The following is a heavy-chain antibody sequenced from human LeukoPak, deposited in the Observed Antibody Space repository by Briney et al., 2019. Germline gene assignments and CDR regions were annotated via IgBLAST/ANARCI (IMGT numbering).Heavy chain of an antibody. J-gene: IGHJ4*02. CDR3: ARGSDYGEISDF. D-gene: IGHD4-17*01. CDR2: SNSDGRST. CDR1: GFTFSSYW. Sequence: GGSLRLSCAASGFTFSSYWMHWVRQVPGKGLEWVSRSNSDGRSTTYADSVKGRLTNSRDNAKNTLYLQMNSLRVEDTAVYYCARGSDYGEISDFWGQGTLVTVSS. V-gene: IGHV3-74*03.